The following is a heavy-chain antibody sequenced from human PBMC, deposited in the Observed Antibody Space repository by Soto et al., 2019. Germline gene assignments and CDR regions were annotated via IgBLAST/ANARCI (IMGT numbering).Heavy chain of an antibody. V-gene: IGHV1-3*01. Sequence: QVQLVQSGAEVKKPGASVKVSCKASGYTFTSYAMHWVRQAPGQRLEWMGWINAGNGNTKYPQKFQGRVTITRDTSASTAYMELSSLRSEDTAVYYCARDRVTMVRGVMGLFDYWGQGTLVTVSS. D-gene: IGHD3-10*01. J-gene: IGHJ4*02. CDR1: GYTFTSYA. CDR2: INAGNGNT. CDR3: ARDRVTMVRGVMGLFDY.